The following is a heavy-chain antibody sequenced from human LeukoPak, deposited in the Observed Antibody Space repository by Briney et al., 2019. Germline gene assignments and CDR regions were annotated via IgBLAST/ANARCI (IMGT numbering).Heavy chain of an antibody. CDR2: IYHSGST. V-gene: IGHV4-38-2*02. J-gene: IGHJ4*02. CDR3: ARQYDSSGYYHFDY. Sequence: PSETLSLTCTVSGYSISSGYYWGWIRQPPGKGLEWIGSIYHSGSTYYNPSLKSRVTISVDTSKNQFSLKLSSVTAADTAVYYCARQYDSSGYYHFDYWGQGTLVTVSS. D-gene: IGHD3-22*01. CDR1: GYSISSGYY.